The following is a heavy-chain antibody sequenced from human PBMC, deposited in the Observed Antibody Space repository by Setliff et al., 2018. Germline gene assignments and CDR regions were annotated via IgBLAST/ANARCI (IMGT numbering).Heavy chain of an antibody. V-gene: IGHV3-48*03. Sequence: PGGSLRLSCAASGFTFSSYEMNWVRQAPGKGLEWVSYISSSGSTIYYADSVKGRFTISRDNAKNSLYLQMNSLRAEDTAVYYCARAQAAYNWNYFVLGCWGQGTLVTVSS. CDR2: ISSSGSTI. D-gene: IGHD1-7*01. J-gene: IGHJ4*02. CDR1: GFTFSSYE. CDR3: ARAQAAYNWNYFVLGC.